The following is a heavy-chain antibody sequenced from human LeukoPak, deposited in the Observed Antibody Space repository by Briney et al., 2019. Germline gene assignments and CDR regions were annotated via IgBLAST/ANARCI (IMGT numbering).Heavy chain of an antibody. D-gene: IGHD6-19*01. V-gene: IGHV4-4*07. Sequence: SETLSLTCTVSGGSISSYYWSWIRQPAGKGLEWIGRIYTSGSTNYNPSLKSRVTMSVDTSKNQFSLKLSSVTAADTAVYYCASSAVAGYYYYYYYMDVWGKGTTVTISS. CDR3: ASSAVAGYYYYYYYMDV. CDR1: GGSISSYY. J-gene: IGHJ6*03. CDR2: IYTSGST.